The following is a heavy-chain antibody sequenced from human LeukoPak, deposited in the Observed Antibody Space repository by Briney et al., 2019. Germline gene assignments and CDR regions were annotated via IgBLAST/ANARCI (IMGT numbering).Heavy chain of an antibody. J-gene: IGHJ3*02. CDR1: GFTFSGYG. Sequence: GGSLRLSCAASGFTFSGYGMFWVRQAPGKELERISSISTGGTYIYYADSVKGRFTTSRDNAKNSLYLQMNSLRAEDTAVYYCTKSRSSWSDDTFDIWGQGTMVTVSS. CDR3: TKSRSSWSDDTFDI. V-gene: IGHV3-21*01. D-gene: IGHD6-13*01. CDR2: ISTGGTYI.